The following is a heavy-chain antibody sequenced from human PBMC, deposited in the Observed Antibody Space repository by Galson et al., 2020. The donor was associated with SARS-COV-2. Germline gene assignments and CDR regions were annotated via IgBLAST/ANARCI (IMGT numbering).Heavy chain of an antibody. V-gene: IGHV2-70*01. CDR2: LDWDDDK. J-gene: IGHJ3*02. CDR3: ERIRDGGYWGFAVDI. D-gene: IGHD1-26*01. Sequence: SGPTLVKPTQTLTLTCTFSGFSLSTSGMCVSWIRQPPGKALEWLALLDWDDDKYYSTSLTTRLTISKDTSKNQVVLTMTNMDPVDTATYYCERIRDGGYWGFAVDIWGQGTMVTVAS. CDR1: GFSLSTSGMC.